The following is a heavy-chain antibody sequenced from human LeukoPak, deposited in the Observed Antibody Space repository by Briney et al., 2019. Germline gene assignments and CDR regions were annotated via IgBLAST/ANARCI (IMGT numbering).Heavy chain of an antibody. Sequence: PGGSLRLSCAASGFTFSSYAMSWVRQAPGKGLEWFSYISGSGGTTSYADSVKGRVTISRDNSKNTLYLQMNSLRAEDTAVYYCAKRDSSGSLPRLFDYWGQGTLVTVSS. CDR1: GFTFSSYA. CDR3: AKRDSSGSLPRLFDY. CDR2: ISGSGGTT. D-gene: IGHD6-19*01. J-gene: IGHJ4*02. V-gene: IGHV3-23*01.